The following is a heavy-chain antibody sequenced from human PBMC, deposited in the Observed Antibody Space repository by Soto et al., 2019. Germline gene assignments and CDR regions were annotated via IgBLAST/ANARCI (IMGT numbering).Heavy chain of an antibody. CDR2: ISAYNGNT. J-gene: IGHJ6*02. V-gene: IGHV1-18*01. CDR3: ARDSRSRDYYYYGMDV. Sequence: GASVKVSCKASGYTFTSYGINWVRQAPGQGLEWMGWISAYNGNTNYAQKLQGRVTMTTDTSTSTAYMELRSLRSDDTAVYYCARDSRSRDYYYYGMDVWGQGTTVTVSS. CDR1: GYTFTSYG.